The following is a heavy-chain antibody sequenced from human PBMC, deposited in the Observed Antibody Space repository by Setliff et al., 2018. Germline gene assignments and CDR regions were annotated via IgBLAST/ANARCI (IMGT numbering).Heavy chain of an antibody. CDR2: ISTDDGDT. CDR3: ARDWSCSGGDCSDVFDF. J-gene: IGHJ3*01. CDR1: GYTFTTHG. D-gene: IGHD2-21*02. Sequence: GASVKVSCKASGYTFTTHGISWVRQAPGQGLEWMGWISTDDGDTNFAQKFQGRVTLTTDTSTGTAYMELRSLTFDDTAVYYCARDWSCSGGDCSDVFDFWGQGTMVTVSS. V-gene: IGHV1-18*01.